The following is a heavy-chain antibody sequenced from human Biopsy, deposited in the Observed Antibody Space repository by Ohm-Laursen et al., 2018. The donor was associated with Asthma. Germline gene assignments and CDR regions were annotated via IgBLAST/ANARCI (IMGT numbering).Heavy chain of an antibody. CDR1: GVSIGSYY. D-gene: IGHD2-15*01. CDR3: AGFCSGGNCPDH. V-gene: IGHV4-59*01. CDR2: IHYSGST. Sequence: SETLSLTCTVSGVSIGSYYWTWIRQLPGKGLEWIGNIHYSGSTYSNPSLKSRVTISVDTSKKQISLRLSSVIAADTAVYYCAGFCSGGNCPDHWGQGTLVTVSA. J-gene: IGHJ4*02.